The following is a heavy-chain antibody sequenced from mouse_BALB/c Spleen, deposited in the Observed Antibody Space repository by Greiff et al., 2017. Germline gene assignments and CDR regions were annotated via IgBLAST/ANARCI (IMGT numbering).Heavy chain of an antibody. Sequence: EVQVVESGGGLVQPGGSLKLSCAASGFTFSSYGMSWVRQTPDKRLELVATINSNGGSTYYPDSVKGRFTISRENAKNTLYLQMSSLKSEDTAMYYCARDGYGFAYWGQGTLVTVSA. CDR3: ARDGYGFAY. CDR2: INSNGGST. D-gene: IGHD1-1*02. J-gene: IGHJ3*01. CDR1: GFTFSSYG. V-gene: IGHV5-6-3*01.